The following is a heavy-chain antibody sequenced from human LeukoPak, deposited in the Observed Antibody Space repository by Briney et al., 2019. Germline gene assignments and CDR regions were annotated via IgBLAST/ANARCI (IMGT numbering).Heavy chain of an antibody. J-gene: IGHJ3*02. CDR1: GYTFTSYG. V-gene: IGHV1-18*01. Sequence: ASVKVSCKASGYTFTSYGISWVRQAPGQGLEWMGWISAYNGNTNYAQKLQGRVTMTTDTSTSTAYMELRSLRSDDTAVYYCARVRAPMIVVVNGAFDIWGQGTMVTVSS. D-gene: IGHD3-22*01. CDR3: ARVRAPMIVVVNGAFDI. CDR2: ISAYNGNT.